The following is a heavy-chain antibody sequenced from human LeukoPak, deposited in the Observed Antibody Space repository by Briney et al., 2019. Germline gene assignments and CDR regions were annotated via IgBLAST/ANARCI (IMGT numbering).Heavy chain of an antibody. V-gene: IGHV4-59*01. CDR3: ARARDITVAGTWGDNWFDP. J-gene: IGHJ5*02. CDR2: IHYRGST. D-gene: IGHD6-19*01. CDR1: GGSISNFY. Sequence: PETHSLTCTVSGGSISNFYWSWIRQSPGKGLEWIGYIHYRGSTNYNPSLKSRVTISVATSKSQFSLKLSSVTAADTAIYYCARARDITVAGTWGDNWFDPWGQGTLVSVSS.